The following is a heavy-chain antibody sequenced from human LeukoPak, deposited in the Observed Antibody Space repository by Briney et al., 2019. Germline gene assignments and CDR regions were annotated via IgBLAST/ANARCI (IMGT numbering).Heavy chain of an antibody. CDR3: ARSLVGATPFDY. D-gene: IGHD1-26*01. CDR2: TNPNSGGT. J-gene: IGHJ4*02. V-gene: IGHV1-2*02. Sequence: ASVKVSCKASGYTFTGYYMHWVRQAPGQGLEWMGWTNPNSGGTNYAQKFQGRVTMTRDTSISTAYMELSRLRSDDTAVYYCARSLVGATPFDYWGQGTLVTVSS. CDR1: GYTFTGYY.